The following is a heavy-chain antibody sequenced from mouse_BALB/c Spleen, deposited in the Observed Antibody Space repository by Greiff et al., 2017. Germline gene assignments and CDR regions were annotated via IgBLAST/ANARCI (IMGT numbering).Heavy chain of an antibody. CDR1: GFTFSSYA. Sequence: EVNLVESGGGLVKPGGSLKLSCAASGFTFSSYAMSWVRQTPEKRLEWVASISSGGSTYYPDSVKGRFTISRDNARNILYLQMSSLRSEDTAMYYCAREVYGNYRYFDVWGAGTTVTVSS. D-gene: IGHD2-1*01. CDR2: ISSGGST. CDR3: AREVYGNYRYFDV. V-gene: IGHV5-6-5*01. J-gene: IGHJ1*01.